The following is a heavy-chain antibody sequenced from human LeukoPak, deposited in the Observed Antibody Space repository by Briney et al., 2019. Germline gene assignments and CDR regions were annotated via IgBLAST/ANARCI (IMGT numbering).Heavy chain of an antibody. CDR2: IYHSGST. J-gene: IGHJ4*02. CDR3: ARDMDSSGWYWGY. V-gene: IGHV4-4*02. CDR1: GGSISSSNW. Sequence: SGTLFLTCAVSGGSISSSNWWSWVRQPPGKGPEWIGEIYHSGSTNYNPSLKSRVTISVDKSKNQFSLKLSSVTAADTAVYYCARDMDSSGWYWGYWGQGTLVTVSS. D-gene: IGHD6-19*01.